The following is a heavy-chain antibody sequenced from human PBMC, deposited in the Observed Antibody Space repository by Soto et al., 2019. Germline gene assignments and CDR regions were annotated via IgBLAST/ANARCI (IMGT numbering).Heavy chain of an antibody. CDR1: GFTFSSYA. V-gene: IGHV3-30-3*01. Sequence: GGSLRLSCAASGFTFSSYAMHWVRQAPGKGLEWVAVVSYDGSNKYYADSVKGRFTISRDNSKNTLYLQMNSLRAEDTAVYYCARGVYFDSSGPFSDVFDIWGKGKMVTVSS. J-gene: IGHJ3*02. CDR3: ARGVYFDSSGPFSDVFDI. D-gene: IGHD3-22*01. CDR2: VSYDGSNK.